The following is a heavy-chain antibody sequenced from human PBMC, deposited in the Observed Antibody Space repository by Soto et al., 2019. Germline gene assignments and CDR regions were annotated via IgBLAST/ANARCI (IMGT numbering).Heavy chain of an antibody. J-gene: IGHJ6*02. Sequence: GSGPTLVNPTQTLTLTCTFSGFSLSTSGMCVSWIRQPPGKALEWLALIDWDDDKYYSTSLKTRLTISKDTSKNQVVLTMTNMDPVDTATYYCARIPLIRYYDFTLGADYYYGMDVWGQGTTVTVSS. V-gene: IGHV2-70*01. D-gene: IGHD3-3*01. CDR3: ARIPLIRYYDFTLGADYYYGMDV. CDR1: GFSLSTSGMC. CDR2: IDWDDDK.